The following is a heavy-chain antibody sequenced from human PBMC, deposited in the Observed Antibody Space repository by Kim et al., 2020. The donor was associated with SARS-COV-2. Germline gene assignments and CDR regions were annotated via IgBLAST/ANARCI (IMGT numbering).Heavy chain of an antibody. CDR2: INHSGST. D-gene: IGHD3-3*01. CDR1: GGSFSGYY. Sequence: SETLSLTCAVYGGSFSGYYWRWIRQPPGKGLEWIGEINHSGSTNYNPSLKSRVTISVDTYKNQFSLKLSSVTAAETAVYYCARGRGVGATIFGGFDYWGQGALVTVSS. CDR3: ARGRGVGATIFGGFDY. V-gene: IGHV4-34*01. J-gene: IGHJ4*02.